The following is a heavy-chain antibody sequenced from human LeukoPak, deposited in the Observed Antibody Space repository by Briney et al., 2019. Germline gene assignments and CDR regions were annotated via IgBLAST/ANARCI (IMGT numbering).Heavy chain of an antibody. V-gene: IGHV3-33*01. CDR2: IWYDGSNK. CDR3: ARPLRGYNFDPAK. Sequence: GGSLRLSCAASGFTFSSYGMHWVRQAPGKGLEWVAVIWYDGSNKYYADSVKGRFTISRDNAKNSLYLQMDSLRAEDTAVYYCARPLRGYNFDPAKWGQGTLVTVSS. J-gene: IGHJ4*02. CDR1: GFTFSSYG. D-gene: IGHD5-18*01.